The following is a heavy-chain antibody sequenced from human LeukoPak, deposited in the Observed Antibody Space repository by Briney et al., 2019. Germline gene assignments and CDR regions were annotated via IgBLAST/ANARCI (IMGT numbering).Heavy chain of an antibody. D-gene: IGHD5-12*01. CDR3: ARAGMVATGAFDY. CDR2: IIPIFGTA. CDR1: GGTFSSYA. J-gene: IGHJ4*02. V-gene: IGHV1-69*05. Sequence: ASVKVSCKASGGTFSSYAISWVRQAPGQGLEWMGGIIPIFGTANYAQKFQGRVTITTDESTSTAYMELSSLRSEDTAVYYCARAGMVATGAFDYWGQGTLVTVSS.